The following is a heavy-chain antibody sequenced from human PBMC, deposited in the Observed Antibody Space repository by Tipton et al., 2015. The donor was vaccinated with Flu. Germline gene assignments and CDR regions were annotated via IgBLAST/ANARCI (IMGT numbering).Heavy chain of an antibody. CDR1: GGSISGYY. CDR2: ISYSGST. CDR3: ATEYRGGGNRYYFDY. Sequence: TLSLTCTVSGGSISGYYWTWIRQPPGKGLEWIGYISYSGSTNYNPSPKSRVTISVDTSKNQFSLKLSSVTAADTAVYYCATEYRGGGNRYYFDYWGQGTLVTVSS. V-gene: IGHV4-59*01. D-gene: IGHD4-23*01. J-gene: IGHJ4*02.